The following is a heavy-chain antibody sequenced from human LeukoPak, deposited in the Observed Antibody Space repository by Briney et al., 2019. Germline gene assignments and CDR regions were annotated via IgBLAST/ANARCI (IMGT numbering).Heavy chain of an antibody. D-gene: IGHD6-13*01. V-gene: IGHV1-69*04. CDR2: IIPILGIA. Sequence: ASVKVSCKASGGTFSSYAISWVRQAPGQGLEWMGRIIPILGIANYAQKFQGRVTITADKSTSTAYIELSSLRSEDTAVYYCARDPVAAAHGSDPWGQGTLVTVSS. CDR1: GGTFSSYA. CDR3: ARDPVAAAHGSDP. J-gene: IGHJ5*02.